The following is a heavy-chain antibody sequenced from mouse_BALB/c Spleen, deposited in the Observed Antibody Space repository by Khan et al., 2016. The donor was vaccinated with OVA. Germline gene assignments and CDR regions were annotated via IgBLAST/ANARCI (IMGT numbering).Heavy chain of an antibody. V-gene: IGHV1S132*01. CDR2: IFRGTGTT. Sequence: QVRLQQSGAELVKPGASVKLSCKTSGYTFTSYWIQWVKQRPGQGLGWIGEIFRGTGTTYYNENFKGKATLTIDTSSTTAYMQLSSLTSEDSAVYFCARGYFGNYEFAYWGQGTLVTVSA. CDR1: GYTFTSYW. J-gene: IGHJ3*01. D-gene: IGHD2-1*01. CDR3: ARGYFGNYEFAY.